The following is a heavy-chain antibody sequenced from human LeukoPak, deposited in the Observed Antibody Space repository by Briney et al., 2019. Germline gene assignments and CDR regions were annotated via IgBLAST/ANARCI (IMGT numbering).Heavy chain of an antibody. CDR1: SGSIRSSSYY. CDR3: ARGGYYGSGNDFRFDP. J-gene: IGHJ5*02. D-gene: IGHD3-10*01. CDR2: IYYSEST. Sequence: SETLSLTCTVSSGSIRSSSYYWGWIRQPPGKGLEWIGNIYYSESTYYNPSLKSRVTISLDTSKNQFSLKLSSVTAADTAVYYCARGGYYGSGNDFRFDPWGQGTLVTVSS. V-gene: IGHV4-39*07.